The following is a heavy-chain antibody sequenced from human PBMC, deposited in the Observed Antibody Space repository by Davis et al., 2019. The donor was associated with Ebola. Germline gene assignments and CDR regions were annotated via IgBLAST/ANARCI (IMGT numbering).Heavy chain of an antibody. V-gene: IGHV3-53*05. CDR3: ARDREWPLDY. J-gene: IGHJ4*02. CDR2: IYSGGST. Sequence: GESLKISCAASGFTVSSNYMSWVRQAPGKGLEWVSVIYSGGSTYYADSVKGRFTISRDNSKNTLYLQMNSLRAEDTAVYYCARDREWPLDYWGQGTLVTVSS. D-gene: IGHD3-3*01. CDR1: GFTVSSNY.